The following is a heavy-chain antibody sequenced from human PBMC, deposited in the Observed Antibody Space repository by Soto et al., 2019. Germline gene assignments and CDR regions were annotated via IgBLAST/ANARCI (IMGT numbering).Heavy chain of an antibody. CDR3: ARHKGYSSGWYPAFDI. V-gene: IGHV5-51*01. CDR2: IYPGDSDT. J-gene: IGHJ3*02. CDR1: GYSFTNYW. D-gene: IGHD6-19*01. Sequence: GEFLKISCKGSGYSFTNYWIGWVRQMPGKGLEWMGIIYPGDSDTRYSPSFQGQVTISADKSISTAYLQWSSLKASDTAMYYCARHKGYSSGWYPAFDIWGQGTMVTVSS.